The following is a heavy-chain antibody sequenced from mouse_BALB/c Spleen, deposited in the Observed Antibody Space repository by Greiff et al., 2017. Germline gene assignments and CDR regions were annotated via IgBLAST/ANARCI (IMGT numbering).Heavy chain of an antibody. CDR1: GFTFSSYA. Sequence: EVKLMESGGGLVKPGGSLKLSCAASGFTFSSYAMSWVRQTPEKRLEWVASISSGGSTYYPDSVKGRFTISRDNARNILYLQMSSLRSEDTAMYYCAREFITTVESCFDYWGQGTTLTVSS. D-gene: IGHD1-1*01. V-gene: IGHV5-6-5*01. CDR3: AREFITTVESCFDY. J-gene: IGHJ2*01. CDR2: ISSGGST.